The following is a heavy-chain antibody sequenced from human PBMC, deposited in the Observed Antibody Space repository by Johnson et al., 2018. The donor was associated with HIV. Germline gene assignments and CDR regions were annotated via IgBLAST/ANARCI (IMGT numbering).Heavy chain of an antibody. CDR1: GFTFSSYA. D-gene: IGHD1-26*01. J-gene: IGHJ3*02. CDR3: AKGPWDLPHAFNI. V-gene: IGHV3-30-3*01. Sequence: QVQLVESGGGVVQPGRSLRLSCAASGFTFSSYAMHWVRQAPGKGLEWVAVTPYDGTNKNYADSVKGRFTISRDNAKNSLYLQMNSLRAEDTAVYYCAKGPWDLPHAFNIWGRGTMVIVSS. CDR2: TPYDGTNK.